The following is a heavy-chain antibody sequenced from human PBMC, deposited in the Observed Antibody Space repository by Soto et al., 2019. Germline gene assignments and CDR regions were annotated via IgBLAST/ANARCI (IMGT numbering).Heavy chain of an antibody. D-gene: IGHD3-22*01. CDR1: GGSISSGNW. Sequence: SETLSLTCAVSGGSISSGNWWSWVRQPPGKGLEWIGEIYDSGSTNYNPSLKSRVTISVDKSKNQFSLKLSSVTAADTAVYYCASLPPSYDSSGYYYYFDYWGQGTLVTVSS. CDR3: ASLPPSYDSSGYYYYFDY. CDR2: IYDSGST. V-gene: IGHV4-4*02. J-gene: IGHJ4*02.